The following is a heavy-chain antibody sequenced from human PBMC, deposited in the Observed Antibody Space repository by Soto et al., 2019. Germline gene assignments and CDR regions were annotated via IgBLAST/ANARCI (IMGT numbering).Heavy chain of an antibody. J-gene: IGHJ4*02. CDR1: GGSISSYY. D-gene: IGHD3-22*01. Sequence: SETLSLTRTVSGGSISSYYWSWIRQPPGKGLEWIGYIYYSGSTNYNPSLKSRVTISVDTSKNQFSLKLSSVTAADTAVYYCASLYDSSGYFDYWGQGTLVTVSS. CDR3: ASLYDSSGYFDY. V-gene: IGHV4-59*01. CDR2: IYYSGST.